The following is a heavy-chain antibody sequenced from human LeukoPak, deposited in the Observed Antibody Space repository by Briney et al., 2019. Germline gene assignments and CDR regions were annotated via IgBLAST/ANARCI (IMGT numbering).Heavy chain of an antibody. D-gene: IGHD6-6*01. J-gene: IGHJ4*02. CDR3: AREYSSSSHFDY. CDR2: IYYSGST. V-gene: IGHV4-59*11. Sequence: SETLSLTCTVSGGSISSHYWSWIRRPPGKGLEWIEYIYYSGSTNYNPSLKSRVTISVDTSKNQFSLKLSSVTAADTVVYYCAREYSSSSHFDYWGQGTLVTVSS. CDR1: GGSISSHY.